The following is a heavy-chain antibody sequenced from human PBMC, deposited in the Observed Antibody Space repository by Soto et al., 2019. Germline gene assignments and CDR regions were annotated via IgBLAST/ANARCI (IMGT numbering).Heavy chain of an antibody. V-gene: IGHV4-59*12. J-gene: IGHJ4*02. CDR3: AGVPPTRYNNSAFDD. CDR2: VYYTGST. Sequence: PSETLSLTCTVSGGSSSNSYWTWLRQTPGKGLEWIGYVYYTGSTNYNPSLKSRVHISIDTSKNEFYLNLTSVTAAETAIFFCAGVPPTRYNNSAFDDWVQGSLVTVSS. CDR1: GGSSSNSY. D-gene: IGHD3-9*01.